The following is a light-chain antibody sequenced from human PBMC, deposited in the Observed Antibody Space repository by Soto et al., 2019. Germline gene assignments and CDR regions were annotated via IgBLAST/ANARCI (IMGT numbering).Light chain of an antibody. CDR3: QQYNGDSVS. Sequence: DIQMTQSPSTLSASVGDRLTITCRASQSIRDWLAWYQQKPGKAPKLLIYKASNLESGVPSRFSGSGSGTEFTLTISSLQPDDFATYYCQQYNGDSVSFGQGTKLEIK. V-gene: IGKV1-5*03. CDR2: KAS. CDR1: QSIRDW. J-gene: IGKJ2*01.